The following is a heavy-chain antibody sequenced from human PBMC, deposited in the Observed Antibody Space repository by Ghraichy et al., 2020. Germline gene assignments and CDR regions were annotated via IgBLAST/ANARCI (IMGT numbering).Heavy chain of an antibody. J-gene: IGHJ4*02. Sequence: GGSLRLSCAASGFTFSNYAMSWVRQAPGKGLEWVSVIRHNSDGTDFADSVKGRFTIYRDNSKNMVYLQMDSLRPEDTAVYYCVKDSTCTSSACYSLPSFFDHWGQGILVTVSS. CDR3: VKDSTCTSSACYSLPSFFDH. CDR2: IRHNSDGT. V-gene: IGHV3-23*01. D-gene: IGHD2-2*01. CDR1: GFTFSNYA.